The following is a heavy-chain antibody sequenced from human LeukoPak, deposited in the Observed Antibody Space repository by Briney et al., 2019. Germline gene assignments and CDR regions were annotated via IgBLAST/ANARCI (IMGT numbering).Heavy chain of an antibody. V-gene: IGHV3-53*01. CDR1: GFTVSSNY. CDR3: ARDGGSSGYNNFDY. Sequence: GGSLRLSCAASGFTVSSNYMSWVRQAPGKGLEWVSVIYSGGSTYYADSVKGRFTISRDNSKNTLYLQMSSLRAEDTAVYYCARDGGSSGYNNFDYWGQGTLVTVSS. J-gene: IGHJ4*02. CDR2: IYSGGST. D-gene: IGHD3-22*01.